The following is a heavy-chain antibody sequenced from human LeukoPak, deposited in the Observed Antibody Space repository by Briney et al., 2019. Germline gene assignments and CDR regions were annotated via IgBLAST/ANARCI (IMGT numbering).Heavy chain of an antibody. CDR3: ARGWLQPYWYFDL. V-gene: IGHV1-18*01. J-gene: IGHJ2*01. Sequence: ASVKVSCKASGYTFSNYGISWVRQGPGQGLEWMGWISPYNGNTDYAQKLQGRVTMTTDTSTTTGYMELRSLRSDDTAVYYCARGWLQPYWYFDLWGRGTVVTVSS. D-gene: IGHD5-24*01. CDR2: ISPYNGNT. CDR1: GYTFSNYG.